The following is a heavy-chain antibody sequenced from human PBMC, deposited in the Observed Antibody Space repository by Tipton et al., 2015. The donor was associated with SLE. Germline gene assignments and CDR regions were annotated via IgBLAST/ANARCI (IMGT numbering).Heavy chain of an antibody. D-gene: IGHD1-26*01. Sequence: TLSLTCAVSGGSISSSNWWSWVRQPPGKGLEWIGSIYYSGSTYYNPSLKSRVTISVDTSKNQFSLKLSSVTAADTAVYYCARDSVEEWEQPDYWGQGTLVTVSS. CDR1: GGSISSSNW. V-gene: IGHV4-4*02. CDR2: IYYSGST. J-gene: IGHJ4*02. CDR3: ARDSVEEWEQPDY.